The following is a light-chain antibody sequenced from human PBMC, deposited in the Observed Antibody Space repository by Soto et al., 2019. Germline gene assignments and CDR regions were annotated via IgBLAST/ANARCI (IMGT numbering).Light chain of an antibody. CDR3: MQALQTPT. CDR2: LGS. Sequence: DLVMTQSPLSLPVTPGEPASISCRSSQSLLHSTGNNYLDWYLQKPGQSPQLLIYLGSNRASGVPDRFSGSGSGTDFTLKISRVEAEDVGVYYCMQALQTPTFGQGTKVEIK. CDR1: QSLLHSTGNNY. J-gene: IGKJ1*01. V-gene: IGKV2-28*01.